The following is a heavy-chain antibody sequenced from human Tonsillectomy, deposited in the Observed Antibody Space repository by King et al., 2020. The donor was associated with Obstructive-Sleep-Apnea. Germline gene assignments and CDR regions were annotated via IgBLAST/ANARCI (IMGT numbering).Heavy chain of an antibody. V-gene: IGHV4-31*03. CDR3: ARGYYGSGSPFDY. J-gene: IGHJ4*02. CDR2: IYSSGST. Sequence: VQLQESGPGLVKPSQTLSLTCTVSGGSISSGGYYWSWIRQHPGKGLEGIGYIYSSGSTYYNRSLKSRVTVSVDTSQNQFSLKLCSVTAADTAGYYCARGYYGSGSPFDYWGQGTLVTVSS. CDR1: GGSISSGGYY. D-gene: IGHD3-10*01.